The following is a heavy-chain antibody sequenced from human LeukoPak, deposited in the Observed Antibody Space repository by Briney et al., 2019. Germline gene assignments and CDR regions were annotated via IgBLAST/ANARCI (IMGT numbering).Heavy chain of an antibody. Sequence: GGSLRLSCAASGFIFSSDWMSWVRQAPGKGLEWVANIKQDGSEKYYVDSVKGRFTISRDNAKNSLYLQMNSLRAEDTAVYYCARAYYYDYWGQGTLVTVSS. CDR3: ARAYYYDY. V-gene: IGHV3-7*01. CDR1: GFIFSSDW. J-gene: IGHJ4*02. CDR2: IKQDGSEK.